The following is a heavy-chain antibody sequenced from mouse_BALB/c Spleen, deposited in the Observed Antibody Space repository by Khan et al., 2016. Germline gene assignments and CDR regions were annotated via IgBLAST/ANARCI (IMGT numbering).Heavy chain of an antibody. CDR2: IDPENGDN. Sequence: VQLQQSGAELVRSGASVKLSCTASGFKIKDYYMHWVKQRPEQGLEWIGWIDPENGDNEYVPTFQGKATMTADTSSNTAYLQLSSLTSEDTAVYYCNAGGGFPAWFAYGAHGTLVTASA. V-gene: IGHV14-4*02. CDR3: NAGGGFPAWFAY. J-gene: IGHJ3*01. CDR1: GFKIKDYY.